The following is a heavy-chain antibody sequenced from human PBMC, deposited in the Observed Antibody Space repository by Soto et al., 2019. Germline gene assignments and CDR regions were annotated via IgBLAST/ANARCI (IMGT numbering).Heavy chain of an antibody. CDR1: GYTFTSYG. V-gene: IGHV1-18*01. J-gene: IGHJ3*02. D-gene: IGHD3-22*01. CDR2: ISAYNGNT. CDR3: ATYLGVYYDSSGYSHAFDI. Sequence: QVQLVQSGAEVKKPGASVKVSCKASGYTFTSYGISWVRQAPGQGLEWMGWISAYNGNTNYAQKLQGRVTMTTDTSTSTAYMELRSLTADDTAVYYFATYLGVYYDSSGYSHAFDIWGQGTMVTVSS.